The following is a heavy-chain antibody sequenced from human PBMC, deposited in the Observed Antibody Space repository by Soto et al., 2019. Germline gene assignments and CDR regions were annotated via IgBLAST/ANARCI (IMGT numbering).Heavy chain of an antibody. D-gene: IGHD2-21*01. J-gene: IGHJ6*02. CDR3: ARVISSRYYYYGMDV. V-gene: IGHV1-2*02. CDR2: INPNSGGT. CDR1: GYTFTGYY. Sequence: SVKVPSKAFGYTFTGYYMHWVRQAPGQGLEWMGWINPNSGGTNYAQKFQGRVTMTRDTSISTAYMELSRLRSDDTAVYYCARVISSRYYYYGMDVWGQGTTVTVS.